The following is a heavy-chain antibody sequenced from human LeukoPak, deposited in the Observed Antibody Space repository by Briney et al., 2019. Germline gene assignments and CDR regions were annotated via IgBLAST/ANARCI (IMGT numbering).Heavy chain of an antibody. CDR1: GYTFTGYY. Sequence: ASVNVSCKASGYTFTGYYMHWVRQAPGQGLERMGWINPSSGGTNYAQKFHGRLTMTRDTSISTVYMELSRLRSDDTAVYYCARDVGEYCSSINCHASDYWGQGTLVTVSS. V-gene: IGHV1-2*02. D-gene: IGHD2-2*01. CDR3: ARDVGEYCSSINCHASDY. J-gene: IGHJ4*02. CDR2: INPSSGGT.